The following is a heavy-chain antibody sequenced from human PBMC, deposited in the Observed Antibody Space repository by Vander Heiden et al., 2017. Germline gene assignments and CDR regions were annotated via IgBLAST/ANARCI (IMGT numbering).Heavy chain of an antibody. CDR3: ARARWYSIGWYERVFDY. Sequence: QVQLQESGPGLVKPSETLSLTCTVSGGSISSYYWSWIRQPPGKGLEWIGYIYYSGSTNYNPSLKSRVTISVDTSKNQFSLKLSSVTAADTAVYYCARARWYSIGWYERVFDYWCQGTLVTVSS. V-gene: IGHV4-59*01. J-gene: IGHJ4*02. CDR2: IYYSGST. CDR1: GGSISSYY. D-gene: IGHD6-19*01.